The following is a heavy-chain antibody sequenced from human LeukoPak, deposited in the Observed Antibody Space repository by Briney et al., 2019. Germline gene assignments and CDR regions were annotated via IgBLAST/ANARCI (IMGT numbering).Heavy chain of an antibody. CDR1: GDSISSSNSY. CDR3: ARVIVVVAAQYYFDY. CDR2: IYYSGNT. Sequence: PSETLSLTCIVSGDSISSSNSYWGWIRQPPGKGLEWIGSIYYSGNTYYNASLKSRVSISVDTSKNHFSLRLTSVTAADTAVYYCARVIVVVAAQYYFDYWGQGTLVTVSS. V-gene: IGHV4-39*02. J-gene: IGHJ4*02. D-gene: IGHD2-15*01.